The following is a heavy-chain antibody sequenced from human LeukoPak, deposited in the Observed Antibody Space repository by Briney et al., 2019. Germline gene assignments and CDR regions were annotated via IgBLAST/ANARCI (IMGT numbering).Heavy chain of an antibody. CDR3: ARGLSIAALYPFDY. CDR2: IKPSGGST. J-gene: IGHJ4*02. D-gene: IGHD6-13*01. CDR1: GYTFTSYY. V-gene: IGHV1-46*01. Sequence: GASVKVSCKASGYTFTSYYIHSVRQAPGQGLKWMGIIKPSGGSTSYAQKFQGRVTMTRDMSTSTVYMELSSMRSEDTVVYYCARGLSIAALYPFDYWGQGTLVTVSS.